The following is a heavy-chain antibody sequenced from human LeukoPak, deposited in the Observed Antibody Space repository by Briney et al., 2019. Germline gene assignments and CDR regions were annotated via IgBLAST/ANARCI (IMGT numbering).Heavy chain of an antibody. CDR2: ISGSGGST. D-gene: IGHD6-19*01. V-gene: IGHV3-23*01. J-gene: IGHJ5*02. Sequence: GGSLRLSCAASGFTFSSYAMSWVRQAPGKGLEWVSAISGSGGSTYYADSVKGRFTISRDNSKNTLYLQMNSLRAEDTAVYYCAKWPSGWYEKGWFDPWGQGTLVTVSS. CDR1: GFTFSSYA. CDR3: AKWPSGWYEKGWFDP.